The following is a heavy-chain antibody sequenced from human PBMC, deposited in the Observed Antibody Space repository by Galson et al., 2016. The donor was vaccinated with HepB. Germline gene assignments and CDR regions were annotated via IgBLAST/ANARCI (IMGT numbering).Heavy chain of an antibody. V-gene: IGHV5-51*01. CDR2: IYLGDSET. J-gene: IGHJ4*02. CDR3: ARGGIIPRGAFDY. D-gene: IGHD1-14*01. Sequence: QSGAEVKKPGESLKISCKGSGYNFISYWIGWVRQMPGKGLEWMGIIYLGDSETRYSPSFQGQVTISADKTISTAYLQWSSLKASDTAMYYCARGGIIPRGAFDYWGQGTLVTVSS. CDR1: GYNFISYW.